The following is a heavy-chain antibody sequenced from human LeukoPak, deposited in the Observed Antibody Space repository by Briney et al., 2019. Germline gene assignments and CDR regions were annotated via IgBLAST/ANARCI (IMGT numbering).Heavy chain of an antibody. D-gene: IGHD4-17*01. CDR1: GGSISSGGYS. J-gene: IGHJ6*02. V-gene: IGHV4-30-2*01. CDR3: ARAAGDYGDPYYYGMDV. Sequence: SETLSLTCAVSGGSISSGGYSWSWIRQPPGKGLEWIGYTYHSGSTYYNPSLKSRVTISVDRSKNQFSLKLSSVTAADTAVYYCARAAGDYGDPYYYGMDVWGQGTTVTVSS. CDR2: TYHSGST.